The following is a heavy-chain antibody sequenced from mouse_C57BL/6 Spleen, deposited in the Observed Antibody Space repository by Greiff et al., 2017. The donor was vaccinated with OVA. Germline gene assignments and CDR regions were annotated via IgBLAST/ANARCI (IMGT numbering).Heavy chain of an antibody. J-gene: IGHJ2*01. CDR3: ARGADFDY. CDR1: GYTFTGYW. V-gene: IGHV1-9*01. CDR2: ILPGSGST. Sequence: VQLQQSGAELMKPGASVKLSCKATGYTFTGYWIEWVKQRPGHGLEWIGEILPGSGSTNYNVKFKGKATFTADTSSNTAYMQLSSLTTEDAAIYYCARGADFDYWSQGTTLTVSS.